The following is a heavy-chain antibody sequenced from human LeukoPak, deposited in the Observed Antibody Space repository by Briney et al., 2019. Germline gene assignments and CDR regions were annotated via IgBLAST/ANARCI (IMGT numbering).Heavy chain of an antibody. CDR2: INPSGGST. J-gene: IGHJ3*02. CDR3: ARDHDDAFDI. Sequence: ASVKVSCKASGYTFTSYYMHWVRQAPGQGLEWMGIINPSGGSTSYAQKLQGRVTMTTDTSTSTAYMELRSLRSDDTAVYYCARDHDDAFDIWGQGTMVTVSS. CDR1: GYTFTSYY. V-gene: IGHV1-46*01.